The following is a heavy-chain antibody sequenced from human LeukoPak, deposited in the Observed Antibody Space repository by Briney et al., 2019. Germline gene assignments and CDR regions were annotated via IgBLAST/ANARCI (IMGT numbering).Heavy chain of an antibody. CDR1: GYSLTSGYY. CDR2: IFHSGST. J-gene: IGHJ6*03. V-gene: IGHV4-38-2*02. Sequence: SETLSLTCTVSGYSLTSGYYWGWIRQPPGKGLEWIASIFHSGSTFYNPSVKSRVTISVDTSKNQFSLKLSSVTAADTAVYYCAREVVYYMDVWGKGTTVTVSS. D-gene: IGHD2-15*01. CDR3: AREVVYYMDV.